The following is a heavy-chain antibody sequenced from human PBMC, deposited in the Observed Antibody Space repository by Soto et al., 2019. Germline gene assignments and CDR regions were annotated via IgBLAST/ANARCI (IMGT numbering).Heavy chain of an antibody. CDR2: IYFSGTT. CDR1: GGSISTYY. Sequence: QVQLQESGPGLVKPSETLSLTCTVSGGSISTYYWSWIRQPPGEGLEWIGYIYFSGTTNYNPSLKSXXTXSXATSKIQFSLKLSSVTAADTAIYYCARASRADAFDIWGQGTVVTVSS. V-gene: IGHV4-59*12. CDR3: ARASRADAFDI. J-gene: IGHJ3*02.